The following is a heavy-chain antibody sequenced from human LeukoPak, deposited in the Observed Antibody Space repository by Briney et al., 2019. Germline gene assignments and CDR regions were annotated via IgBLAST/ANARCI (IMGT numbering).Heavy chain of an antibody. CDR3: LYGSGSSFDY. J-gene: IGHJ4*02. CDR2: ISSNGGST. CDR1: GFTFSSYA. Sequence: GGSLRLSCSASGFTFSSYAMHWVRQAPGKGLEYASAISSNGGSTYYADSVKGRFTISRDNSKNTLYLQMSSLRAEDTAVYYCLYGSGSSFDYWGQGTLVTVSS. D-gene: IGHD3-10*01. V-gene: IGHV3-64D*06.